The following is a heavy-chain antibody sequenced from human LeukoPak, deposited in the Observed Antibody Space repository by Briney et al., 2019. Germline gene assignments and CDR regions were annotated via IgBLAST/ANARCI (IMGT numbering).Heavy chain of an antibody. Sequence: GGSLRLSCAASGFTFSSYGMNWVRQAPGKGLEWVSSISRSSSFIYYADSVKGRFTISRDNAKNSLYLQMNSLRAEDTAVYYCARDRPKSGSYYYYYYMDVWGKGTTVTVSS. CDR1: GFTFSSYG. CDR2: ISRSSSFI. V-gene: IGHV3-21*01. D-gene: IGHD1-26*01. CDR3: ARDRPKSGSYYYYYYMDV. J-gene: IGHJ6*03.